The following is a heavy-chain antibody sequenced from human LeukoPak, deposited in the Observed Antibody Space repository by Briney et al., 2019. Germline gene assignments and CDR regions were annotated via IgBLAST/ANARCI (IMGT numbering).Heavy chain of an antibody. Sequence: ASVKVSCKASGYTFTSYGISWVRQAPGQGLEWMGWISAYNGNTNYAQKLQGRVTMTTDTSTSTAYMELRSLRSDDTAVYYCARVRWLRSLLFDWFDPWGQGTLVTVSS. CDR3: ARVRWLRSLLFDWFDP. V-gene: IGHV1-18*01. CDR2: ISAYNGNT. D-gene: IGHD5-12*01. J-gene: IGHJ5*02. CDR1: GYTFTSYG.